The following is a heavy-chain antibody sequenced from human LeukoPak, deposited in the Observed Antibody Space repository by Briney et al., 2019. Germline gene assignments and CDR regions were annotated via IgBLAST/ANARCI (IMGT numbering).Heavy chain of an antibody. J-gene: IGHJ3*02. CDR3: AREGVLVVREAFDI. V-gene: IGHV4-59*01. Sequence: SETLSLTCTVSGGSISSYYWSWIRQPPGKGLEWIGYIYYSGSTNYNPSLKSRVTISVDTSKNQFSLKLSSVTAADTAVYYCAREGVLVVREAFDIWGQGTMVTVSS. CDR2: IYYSGST. D-gene: IGHD2-15*01. CDR1: GGSISSYY.